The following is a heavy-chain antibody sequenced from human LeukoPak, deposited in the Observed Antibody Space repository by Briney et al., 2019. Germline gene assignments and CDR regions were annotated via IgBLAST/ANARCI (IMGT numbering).Heavy chain of an antibody. CDR2: IKQDGSNK. Sequence: GGSLRLSCVASGFTFSSRDWMTWVRQAPGKGLEWVANIKQDGSNKYYADSVKGRFTISRDNSKNTLYLQMNSLRAEDTAVYYCARVPYSYDSSGPIDYWGQGTLVTVSS. J-gene: IGHJ4*02. CDR3: ARVPYSYDSSGPIDY. CDR1: GFTFSSRDW. D-gene: IGHD3-22*01. V-gene: IGHV3-7*01.